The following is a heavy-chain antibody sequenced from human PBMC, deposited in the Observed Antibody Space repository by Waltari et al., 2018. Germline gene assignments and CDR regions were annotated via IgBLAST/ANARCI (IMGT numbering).Heavy chain of an antibody. CDR2: IYGGDRT. J-gene: IGHJ6*02. D-gene: IGHD3-3*01. Sequence: EVQMVESGGGLIQPGGSLRLSCAVSGFTVSRNYMHWVRQAPGKGLEWVSVIYGGDRTYYADSVKGRFTISRDNSKNTLYLQMNSLRAEDTAVYYCARSPSRSGIDYYYGLDVWGQGTTVTVSS. V-gene: IGHV3-53*01. CDR1: GFTVSRNY. CDR3: ARSPSRSGIDYYYGLDV.